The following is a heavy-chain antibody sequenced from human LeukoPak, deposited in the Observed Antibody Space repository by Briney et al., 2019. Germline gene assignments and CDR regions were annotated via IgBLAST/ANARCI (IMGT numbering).Heavy chain of an antibody. CDR2: INHSGST. V-gene: IGHV4-34*01. Sequence: SETLSLTCAVYGGSFSGYYWSWIRQPPGKGLEWIGEINHSGSTNYNPSLKSRVTISVDTSKNQFSLKLSSVTAADTAVYYCARAPVTTENNWFDPWGQGTLVTVSS. CDR1: GGSFSGYY. D-gene: IGHD4-17*01. CDR3: ARAPVTTENNWFDP. J-gene: IGHJ5*02.